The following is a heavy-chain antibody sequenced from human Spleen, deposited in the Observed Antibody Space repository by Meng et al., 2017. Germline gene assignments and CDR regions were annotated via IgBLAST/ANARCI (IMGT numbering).Heavy chain of an antibody. Sequence: QVQLVQSGAEVMKPGASLKVSCKASGDTFTYYHIHWVRQAPGQGLERVGINNPRDGGTSYSQKLRGRVTLTRDTSTSTAYMELSSLTSGDTAVYYCVRERDATYYFHNWGQGTLVTVSS. CDR1: GDTFTYYH. V-gene: IGHV1-46*04. CDR3: VRERDATYYFHN. CDR2: NNPRDGGT. D-gene: IGHD5-24*01. J-gene: IGHJ4*02.